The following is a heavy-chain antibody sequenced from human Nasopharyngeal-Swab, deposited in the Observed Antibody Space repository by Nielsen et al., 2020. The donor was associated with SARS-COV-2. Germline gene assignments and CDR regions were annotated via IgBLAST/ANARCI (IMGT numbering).Heavy chain of an antibody. V-gene: IGHV3-64D*09. CDR3: VKDLIVVVPAAISDY. J-gene: IGHJ4*02. D-gene: IGHD2-2*02. CDR2: ISSNGGST. CDR1: GFTFSSYA. Sequence: GGSLRLSCSASGFTFSSYAMHWVRQAPGKGLEYVSAISSNGGSTYYADSVEGRFTISRDNSRNTLYLQMSSLRAEDTAVYYCVKDLIVVVPAAISDYWGQGTLVTVSS.